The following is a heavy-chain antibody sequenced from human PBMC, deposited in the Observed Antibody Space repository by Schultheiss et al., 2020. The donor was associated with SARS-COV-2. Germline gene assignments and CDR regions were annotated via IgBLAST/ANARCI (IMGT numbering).Heavy chain of an antibody. V-gene: IGHV3-23*01. CDR3: AKTIFGTPGY. CDR1: GFTVSSNY. J-gene: IGHJ4*02. D-gene: IGHD3-3*01. Sequence: GGSLRLSCAASGFTVSSNYMSWVRQAPGKGLEWVSVISGSGGSTYYADSVKGRFTISRDNSKNTLYLQMNSLRAEDTAVYYCAKTIFGTPGYWGQGTLVTVSS. CDR2: ISGSGGST.